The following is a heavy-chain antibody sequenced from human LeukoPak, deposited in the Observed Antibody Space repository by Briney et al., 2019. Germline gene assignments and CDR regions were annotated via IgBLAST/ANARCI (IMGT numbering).Heavy chain of an antibody. J-gene: IGHJ6*02. CDR2: ISAYNGNT. D-gene: IGHD5-18*01. V-gene: IGHV1-18*01. CDR1: GYTFTSYG. Sequence: ASVKVSCKASGYTFTSYGISWVRQAPGQGLEWMGWISAYNGNTNYAQKLQGRATMTTDTSTSTAYMELRSLRSDDTAVYYCARDLGTAMVNGMDVWGQGTTVTVSS. CDR3: ARDLGTAMVNGMDV.